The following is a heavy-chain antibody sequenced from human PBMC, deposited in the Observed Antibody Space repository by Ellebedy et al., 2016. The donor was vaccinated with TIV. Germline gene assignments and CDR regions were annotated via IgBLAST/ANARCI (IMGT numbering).Heavy chain of an antibody. CDR1: GFTFRNYG. J-gene: IGHJ4*02. Sequence: GESLKISCAASGFTFRNYGMHWVRQAPGKGLEWVALISGEGNNADYVDSVKVRFTMSRDDSKSTVHLQMNSLRPEDTAVYYCAREAIGTFYFWSLWGQGALVIVSS. CDR3: AREAIGTFYFWSL. V-gene: IGHV3-30*03. D-gene: IGHD3-3*01. CDR2: ISGEGNNA.